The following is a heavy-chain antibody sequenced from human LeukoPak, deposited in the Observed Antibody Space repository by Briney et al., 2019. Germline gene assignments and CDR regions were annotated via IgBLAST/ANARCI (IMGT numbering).Heavy chain of an antibody. J-gene: IGHJ3*02. V-gene: IGHV3-48*01. CDR1: GFTFSSYS. Sequence: PGGSLRLSCAASGFTFSSYSMNWVRQAPGKGLEGVSYISSSSSTIYYADSVKGRFTISRDNAKNSLYLQMNSLRAEDTAVYYCARERAGIFAFDIWGQGTMVTVSS. CDR3: ARERAGIFAFDI. CDR2: ISSSSSTI. D-gene: IGHD6-19*01.